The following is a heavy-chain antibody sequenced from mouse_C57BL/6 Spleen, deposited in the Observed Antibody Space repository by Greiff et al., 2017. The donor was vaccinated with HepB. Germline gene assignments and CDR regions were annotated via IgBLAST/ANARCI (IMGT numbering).Heavy chain of an antibody. J-gene: IGHJ4*01. D-gene: IGHD1-1*01. Sequence: QVQLKQPGAELVRPWSSVKLSCKASGYTFTSYWMHWVKQRPIQGLEWIGNIDPSDSETHYNQKFKDKATLTVDKSSSTAYMQLSSLTSEDSAVYYCARYYGSGGAMDYWGQGTSVTVSS. CDR3: ARYYGSGGAMDY. V-gene: IGHV1-52*01. CDR2: IDPSDSET. CDR1: GYTFTSYW.